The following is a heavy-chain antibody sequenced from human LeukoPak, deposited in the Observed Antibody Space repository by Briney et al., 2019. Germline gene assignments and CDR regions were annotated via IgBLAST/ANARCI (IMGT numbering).Heavy chain of an antibody. CDR1: GFTFSSYA. Sequence: GGSLRLSCAASGFTFSSYAMSWVRQAPGKGLEWVSAISGSGGSTYYADSVKGRFTISRDNSKNTLYLQMNSLRAEDTAVYYCAKDRHIYYYDSSGYPYYLDYWGQGTLVTVSS. CDR2: ISGSGGST. J-gene: IGHJ4*02. CDR3: AKDRHIYYYDSSGYPYYLDY. D-gene: IGHD3-22*01. V-gene: IGHV3-23*01.